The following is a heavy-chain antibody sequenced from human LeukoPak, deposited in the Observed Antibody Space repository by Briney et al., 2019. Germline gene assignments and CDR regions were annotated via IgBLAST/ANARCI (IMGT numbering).Heavy chain of an antibody. CDR3: AKDQEAGADY. J-gene: IGHJ4*02. Sequence: GGSLRLSCAASGFTFSSYGMTWVRQAPGKGLEWVSGISGSGGSTYYADSVKGRFTISRDNSMNTLFLQMNSLRVEDTAVYYCAKDQEAGADYWGQGTLVTVSS. V-gene: IGHV3-23*01. CDR1: GFTFSSYG. CDR2: ISGSGGST. D-gene: IGHD6-19*01.